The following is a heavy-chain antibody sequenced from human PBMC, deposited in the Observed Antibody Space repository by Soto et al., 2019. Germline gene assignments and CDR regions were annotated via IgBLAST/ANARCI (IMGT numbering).Heavy chain of an antibody. CDR1: GYTFTTYD. V-gene: IGHV1-8*01. CDR2: VSPHSGST. Sequence: QVQLVQSGAAVKKPGASLRVSCKASGYTFTTYDIKWVRQTPGQGLEWMGWVSPHSGSTGFAQKFRGRLTMTTNTTIPTAYSDLIRLRSDDSAGYFCARGAYSRSWEFDFWGQGTGVTVS. D-gene: IGHD6-6*01. J-gene: IGHJ4*02. CDR3: ARGAYSRSWEFDF.